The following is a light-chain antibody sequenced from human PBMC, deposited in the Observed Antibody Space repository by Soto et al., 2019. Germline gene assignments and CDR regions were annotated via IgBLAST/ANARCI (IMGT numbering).Light chain of an antibody. J-gene: IGKJ5*01. CDR3: QQTDSFPLI. Sequence: DIQMTQSPSSVSASLGDRVTITCRASQGISSRLAWYQHKPGTAPKLLVYGASTLQSGVPSRFSGSGFGTDCTRTISSLHPEDFATYYCQQTDSFPLIFGQGTRLDIK. CDR1: QGISSR. V-gene: IGKV1-12*01. CDR2: GAS.